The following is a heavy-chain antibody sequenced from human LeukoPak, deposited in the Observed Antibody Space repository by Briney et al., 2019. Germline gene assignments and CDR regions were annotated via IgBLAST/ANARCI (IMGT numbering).Heavy chain of an antibody. CDR3: ARHMDSDSSGPFLYYFDY. J-gene: IGHJ4*02. CDR2: IYYSGST. V-gene: IGHV4-39*01. D-gene: IGHD3-22*01. Sequence: PSETLSLTCTVSGGSISSSSYYWGWIRQPPGKGLEWIGSIYYSGSTYYNPSLKSRVTISVDTSKNQFSLKLSSVTAADTAVYYCARHMDSDSSGPFLYYFDYWGQGTLVTVSS. CDR1: GGSISSSSYY.